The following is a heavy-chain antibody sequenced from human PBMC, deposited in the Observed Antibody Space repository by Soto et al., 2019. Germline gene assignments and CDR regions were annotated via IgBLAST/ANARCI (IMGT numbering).Heavy chain of an antibody. CDR2: ISTYNAYT. D-gene: IGHD1-26*01. V-gene: IGHV1-18*01. Sequence: ASVKVSCKASGYIFRSYDVSWVRQVPGQGLEWMGWISTYNAYTEYAQKLQGRVTLTTDTSTSTAYMELRSLRSVDTAVYYCARTKRSYAGHFDFWGQGTLVTVSS. CDR3: ARTKRSYAGHFDF. J-gene: IGHJ4*02. CDR1: GYIFRSYD.